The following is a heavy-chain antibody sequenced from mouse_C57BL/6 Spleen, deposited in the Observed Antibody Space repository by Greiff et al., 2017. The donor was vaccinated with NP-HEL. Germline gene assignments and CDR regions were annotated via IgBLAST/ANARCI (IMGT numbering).Heavy chain of an antibody. J-gene: IGHJ3*01. CDR3: ARDWDFAY. Sequence: VQLQQSGPELVKPGASVKISCKASGYTFTDYYMTWVKQSHGKSLEWIGDIHPNNGGTSYNQKFKGKATLTVDKSSSTAYMELRSLTSEDSAVYYCARDWDFAYWGQGTLVTVSA. CDR2: IHPNNGGT. CDR1: GYTFTDYY. V-gene: IGHV1-26*01. D-gene: IGHD4-1*01.